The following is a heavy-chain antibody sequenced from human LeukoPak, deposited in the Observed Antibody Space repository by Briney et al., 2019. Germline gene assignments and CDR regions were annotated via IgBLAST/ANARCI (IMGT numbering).Heavy chain of an antibody. J-gene: IGHJ5*02. D-gene: IGHD5-18*01. V-gene: IGHV4-59*01. CDR3: ARDIDKTAMLFKGFDT. CDR1: GGSISTYY. CDR2: IYYSGST. Sequence: PSETLSLTCTVSGGSISTYYWSWIRQPPGKGLEWIGYIYYSGSTNYNPSLQSRVTISVDTSKNQFSLKLSSVTAADTAVYYCARDIDKTAMLFKGFDTWGQGTLVTVSS.